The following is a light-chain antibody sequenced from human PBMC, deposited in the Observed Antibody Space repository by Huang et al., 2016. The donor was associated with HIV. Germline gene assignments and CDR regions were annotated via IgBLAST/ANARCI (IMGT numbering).Light chain of an antibody. CDR3: QQYNTWPPGA. CDR1: QRVGSN. J-gene: IGKJ1*01. CDR2: DAS. Sequence: EIDVTPSPATLSASPGERVTLSCRASQRVGSNLAWYQHKPGQTPRLVLYDASTRGAGIPARLTGSGCGADVTLTSRSLESEDFAGYYCQQYNTWPPGAFGQGTRVDIK. V-gene: IGKV3-15*01.